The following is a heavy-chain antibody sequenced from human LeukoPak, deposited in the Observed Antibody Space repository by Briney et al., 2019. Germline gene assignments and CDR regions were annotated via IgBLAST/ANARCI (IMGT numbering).Heavy chain of an antibody. CDR1: GCTFDDYA. CDR3: AKDMGTYYYYGMDV. D-gene: IGHD7-27*01. V-gene: IGHV3-9*01. CDR2: ISWNSGSI. J-gene: IGHJ6*02. Sequence: GGSLRLSCAASGCTFDDYAMHWVRQAPGKGLEWVSGISWNSGSIGYADSVKGRLTISRGNAKNSLYLQMNSLRAEDTALYYCAKDMGTYYYYGMDVWGQGTTVTVSS.